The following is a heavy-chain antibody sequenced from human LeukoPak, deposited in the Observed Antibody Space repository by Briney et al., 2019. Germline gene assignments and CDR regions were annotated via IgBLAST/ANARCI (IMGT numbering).Heavy chain of an antibody. CDR2: ISSSSSYI. V-gene: IGHV3-21*04. CDR1: GFTFSSYS. D-gene: IGHD2-2*01. J-gene: IGHJ3*02. CDR3: AKDRRGYCSSTSCPTVDAFDI. Sequence: PEGSLRLSCAASGFTFSSYSMNWVRQAPGKGLEWVSSISSSSSYIYYADSVKGRFTISRDNAKNSLYLQMNSLRAEDTAVYYCAKDRRGYCSSTSCPTVDAFDIWGQGTMVTVSS.